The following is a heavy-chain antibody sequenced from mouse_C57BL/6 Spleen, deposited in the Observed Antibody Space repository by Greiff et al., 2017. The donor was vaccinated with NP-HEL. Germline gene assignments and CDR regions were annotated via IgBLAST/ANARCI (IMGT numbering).Heavy chain of an antibody. Sequence: VQLQQSGPELVKPGASVKISCKASGYAFSSSWMNWVKQRPGKGLEWIGRIYPGDGDTNYNGKFKGKATLTADKSSSTAYMQLSSLTSEDSAVYFCARGVALYGSRIPFAYWGQGTLVTVSA. J-gene: IGHJ3*01. CDR1: GYAFSSSW. V-gene: IGHV1-82*01. CDR3: ARGVALYGSRIPFAY. D-gene: IGHD1-1*01. CDR2: IYPGDGDT.